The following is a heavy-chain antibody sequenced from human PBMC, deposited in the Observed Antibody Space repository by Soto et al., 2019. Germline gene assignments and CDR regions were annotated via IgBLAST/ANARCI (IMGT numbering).Heavy chain of an antibody. CDR2: IKVDGSEK. CDR3: TRDSYDSSGYYYDFFDY. Sequence: EVQLVESGGGLVQPGGSLRLSCAASGFTFSSHWMSWVRQAPGKGLEWVANIKVDGSEKYYVDSVRGRFSISRDNAKDSLYLQMNSLRAEDTAVYYCTRDSYDSSGYYYDFFDYWGQGTLVTVSS. D-gene: IGHD3-22*01. CDR1: GFTFSSHW. V-gene: IGHV3-7*01. J-gene: IGHJ4*02.